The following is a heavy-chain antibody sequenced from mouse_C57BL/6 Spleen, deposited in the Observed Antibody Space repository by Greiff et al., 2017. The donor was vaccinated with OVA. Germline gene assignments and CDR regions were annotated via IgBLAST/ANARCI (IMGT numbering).Heavy chain of an antibody. CDR3: ARAVITTVVATHWYFDV. Sequence: EVKLVESEGGLVQPGSSMKLSCTASGFTFSDYYMAWVRQVPEKGLEWVANINYDGSSTYYLDSLKSRFIISRANAKNILYLQMSSLKSEDTATYYCARAVITTVVATHWYFDVWGTGTTVTVSS. D-gene: IGHD1-1*01. V-gene: IGHV5-16*01. CDR2: INYDGSST. CDR1: GFTFSDYY. J-gene: IGHJ1*03.